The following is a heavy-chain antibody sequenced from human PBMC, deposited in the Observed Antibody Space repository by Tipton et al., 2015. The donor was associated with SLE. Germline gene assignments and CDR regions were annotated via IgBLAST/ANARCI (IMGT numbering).Heavy chain of an antibody. CDR3: ARGGIAAAGIDP. J-gene: IGHJ5*02. CDR1: GGSISSGGYY. V-gene: IGHV4-61*08. Sequence: LRLSCTVSGGSISSGGYYWSWIRQPPGKGLEWIGYIYYSGSTNYNPSLKSRVTISVDTSKNQFSLKLSSVTAADTAVYYCARGGIAAAGIDPWGQGTLVTVSS. CDR2: IYYSGST. D-gene: IGHD6-13*01.